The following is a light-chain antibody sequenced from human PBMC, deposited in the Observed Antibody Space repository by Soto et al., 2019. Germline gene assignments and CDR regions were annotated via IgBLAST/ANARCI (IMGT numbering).Light chain of an antibody. CDR2: AAS. CDR3: QQYSSYRT. J-gene: IGKJ1*01. Sequence: DIQMTQSPSSLSASVGDRVTLTCRASQSITNYLNWYQQKVGKAPKLLISAASSLQSGVPSRFSGSGSETEFSLTISSLQPDDFATYSCQQYSSYRTFGQGTKVDIK. V-gene: IGKV1-39*01. CDR1: QSITNY.